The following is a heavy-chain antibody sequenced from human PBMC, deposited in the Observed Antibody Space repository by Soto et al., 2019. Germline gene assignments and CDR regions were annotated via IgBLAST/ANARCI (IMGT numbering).Heavy chain of an antibody. V-gene: IGHV3-23*01. J-gene: IGHJ4*02. D-gene: IGHD4-17*01. CDR3: AKAGMQTSVTTRIDY. CDR1: GSTFRSYA. CDR2: ISASGGTR. Sequence: GGSLRLSCAASGSTFRSYAMNCVRQAPWRGLEWVSTISASGGTRYYAKSVKGRFTISRDNSDNTLYLQMNSLGAEDTAVYYCAKAGMQTSVTTRIDYWGQGTLVTVSS.